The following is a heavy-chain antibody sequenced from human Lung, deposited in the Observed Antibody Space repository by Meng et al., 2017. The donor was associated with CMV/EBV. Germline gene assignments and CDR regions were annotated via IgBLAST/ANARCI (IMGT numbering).Heavy chain of an antibody. CDR1: GDSITNHNW. J-gene: IGHJ1*01. V-gene: IGHV4-4*02. Sequence: QVQLRESGPDLGNPSETLSLTCAVSGDSITNHNWWAWVRQPPGKGLGWIGEIPHRGSSAYNPSLKSRVSMSIDKSKNQFSLKLTSVTAADTAVYHCLRRSGGSVWGQGTLVTVSS. CDR3: LRRSGGSV. CDR2: IPHRGSS. D-gene: IGHD3-10*01.